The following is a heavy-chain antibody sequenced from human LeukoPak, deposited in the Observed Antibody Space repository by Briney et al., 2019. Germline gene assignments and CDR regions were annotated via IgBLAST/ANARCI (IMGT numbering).Heavy chain of an antibody. Sequence: GGSLRLSCAASGFTFSSDWMSWVRQAPGKGLEWMANIKQDGSEKYYVDSVTGRFTTSRDNAKNSLYLQMNSLRAEDTAVYYCASPSSLYYYYGMDVWGQGTTVTVSS. J-gene: IGHJ6*02. D-gene: IGHD2-2*01. CDR3: ASPSSLYYYYGMDV. V-gene: IGHV3-7*02. CDR2: IKQDGSEK. CDR1: GFTFSSDW.